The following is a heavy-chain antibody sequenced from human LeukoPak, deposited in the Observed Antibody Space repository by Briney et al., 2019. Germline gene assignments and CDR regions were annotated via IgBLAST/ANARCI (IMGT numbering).Heavy chain of an antibody. CDR1: GFTFSSYW. CDR2: IKSDGSST. Sequence: PGGSLRLSCAASGFTFSSYWMHWVRQAPGEGLVCVSRIKSDGSSTSYADSVKGRFTISRDDAKNTLYLQMNSLRAEDTAVYYCARAYNSHFDYWGQGALVTVSS. J-gene: IGHJ4*02. D-gene: IGHD1-1*01. V-gene: IGHV3-74*01. CDR3: ARAYNSHFDY.